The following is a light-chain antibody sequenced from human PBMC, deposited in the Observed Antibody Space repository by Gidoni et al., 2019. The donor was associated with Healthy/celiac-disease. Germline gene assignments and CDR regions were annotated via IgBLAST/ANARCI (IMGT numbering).Light chain of an antibody. CDR3: QQYGSSPPYT. CDR1: QSVSSSY. CDR2: GAS. V-gene: IGKV3-20*01. Sequence: EIVLTQSPGTLSLSPGERATLSCRASQSVSSSYLAWYQQKPGQAPRLLIYGASSRATGIPARFSGSGSGTDFTLTISRLEPEDFAVYYCQQYGSSPPYTFXQXTKLXIK. J-gene: IGKJ2*01.